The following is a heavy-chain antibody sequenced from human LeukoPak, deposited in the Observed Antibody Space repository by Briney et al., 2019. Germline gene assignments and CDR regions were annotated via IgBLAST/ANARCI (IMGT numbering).Heavy chain of an antibody. CDR3: ARDRGIAAAGTPYYYYYYYMDV. D-gene: IGHD6-13*01. CDR1: GGSISSSSYY. V-gene: IGHV3-7*01. CDR2: IKQDGSEK. Sequence: PSETLSLTCTVSGGSISSSSYYWGWIRQAPGKGLEWVANIKQDGSEKYYVDSVKGRFTISRDNAKNSLYLQMNSLRAEDTAVYYCARDRGIAAAGTPYYYYYYYMDVWGKGTTVTISS. J-gene: IGHJ6*03.